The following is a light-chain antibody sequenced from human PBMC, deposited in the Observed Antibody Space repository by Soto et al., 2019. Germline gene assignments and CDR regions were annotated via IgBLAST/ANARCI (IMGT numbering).Light chain of an antibody. J-gene: IGLJ2*01. Sequence: QSVLTQSPSASASLGASVKFTCTLSSGHSTYAIAWHQQQPEKGPRYLMKLNSDGSHSKGDGIPDRFSGSSSGAERYLTISSLQSEDEADYYCQTWGTGIVVFGGGIKLTVL. CDR2: LNSDGSH. CDR1: SGHSTYA. CDR3: QTWGTGIVV. V-gene: IGLV4-69*01.